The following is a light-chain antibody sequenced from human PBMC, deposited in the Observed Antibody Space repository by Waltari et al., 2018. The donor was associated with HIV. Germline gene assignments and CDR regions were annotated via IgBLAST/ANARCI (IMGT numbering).Light chain of an antibody. CDR1: PSSVGSYNF. CDR3: SSYANTNSVI. Sequence: QSALTQPASVSGSPGQSTPIPCRGTPSSVGSYNFFSWYQKHPGQAPKLMIHEVTNRASGASTRFSGSKSGKTAYLTTSGLQTEDEADYYCSSYANTNSVIFGGGTKLTVL. J-gene: IGLJ2*01. V-gene: IGLV2-14*03. CDR2: EVT.